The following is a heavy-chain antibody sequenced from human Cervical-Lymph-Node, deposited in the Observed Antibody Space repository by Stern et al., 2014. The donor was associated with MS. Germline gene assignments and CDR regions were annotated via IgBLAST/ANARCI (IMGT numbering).Heavy chain of an antibody. CDR1: GGSMSSGSYY. Sequence: QLQLQESGPGLVKPSQTLFLTCTVSGGSMSSGSYYWAWIRQPAGKGLEWIGRVYTSGATNYNPSLQSRVTISVDTSKNQFSLKLRSVTAADTAVYYCARDLRGYSNNYYYGMDVWGQGTTVTVSS. CDR3: ARDLRGYSNNYYYGMDV. J-gene: IGHJ6*02. CDR2: VYTSGAT. V-gene: IGHV4-61*02. D-gene: IGHD5-12*01.